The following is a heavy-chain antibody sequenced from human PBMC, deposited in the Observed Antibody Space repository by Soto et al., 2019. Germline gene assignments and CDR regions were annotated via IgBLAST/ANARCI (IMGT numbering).Heavy chain of an antibody. Sequence: ASVKVSCKASGCTFTGYYMHWVRQAPGQGLEWMGWINPNNGGTSYAQKFQGRVTMTRDTSISTAYMELSRLRSDDTAVYYCARGQYGGNSVDYWGQGTLVTVSS. V-gene: IGHV1-2*02. CDR1: GCTFTGYY. CDR2: INPNNGGT. D-gene: IGHD2-21*02. J-gene: IGHJ4*02. CDR3: ARGQYGGNSVDY.